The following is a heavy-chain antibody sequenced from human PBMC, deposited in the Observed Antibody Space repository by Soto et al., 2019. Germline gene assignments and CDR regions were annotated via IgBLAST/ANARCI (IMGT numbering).Heavy chain of an antibody. CDR2: INAGNGNT. CDR3: ARNGVATYYDFWSGYSGYFDY. D-gene: IGHD3-3*01. Sequence: ASVKVSCKASGYTFTSYAMHWVRQAPGQRLEWMGWINAGNGNTKYSQKFQGRVTITRDTSASTAYMELSSLRSEDTAVYYCARNGVATYYDFWSGYSGYFDYWGQGTLVTVYS. CDR1: GYTFTSYA. J-gene: IGHJ4*02. V-gene: IGHV1-3*01.